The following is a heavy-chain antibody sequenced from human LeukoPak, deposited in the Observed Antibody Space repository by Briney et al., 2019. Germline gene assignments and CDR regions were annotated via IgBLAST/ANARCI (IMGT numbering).Heavy chain of an antibody. D-gene: IGHD4-17*01. V-gene: IGHV1-24*01. CDR1: GYTFTSYY. CDR2: FDPEDGET. CDR3: ATVYAYDYGDYGGI. J-gene: IGHJ4*02. Sequence: ASVKVSCKASGYTFTSYYMHWVRQAPGQGLEWMGGFDPEDGETIYAQKFQGRVTMTEDTSTDTAYMELSSLRSEDTAVYYCATVYAYDYGDYGGIWGQGTLVTVSS.